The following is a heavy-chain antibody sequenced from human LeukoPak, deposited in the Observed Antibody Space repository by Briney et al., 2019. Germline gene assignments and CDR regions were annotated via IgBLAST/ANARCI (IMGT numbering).Heavy chain of an antibody. CDR1: GGSISGYY. Sequence: SETLSLTCTVSGGSISGYYWSWIRQPPGKGLEWIGYIPYSGSTTYNPSLKSRVTISLDTSRYQFSLRLSTVTAADTAVYYCGRVEGATHIAYGGGEPRVTV. CDR3: GRVEGATHIAY. CDR2: IPYSGST. J-gene: IGHJ4*02. V-gene: IGHV4-59*01. D-gene: IGHD1-26*01.